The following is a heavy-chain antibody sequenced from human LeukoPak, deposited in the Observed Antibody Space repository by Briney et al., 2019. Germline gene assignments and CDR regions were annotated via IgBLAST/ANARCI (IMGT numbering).Heavy chain of an antibody. V-gene: IGHV3-7*01. CDR3: VRLFGGVTTFDY. CDR1: GFTFSTYS. J-gene: IGHJ4*02. D-gene: IGHD4-17*01. Sequence: QAGGPLRLSCAASGFTFSTYSMSWGRQAPGKGLDWVASINQDGSAKYYVDSVRGRFTISRDNAKNSLYLQVNSLRVDDTAVYYCVRLFGGVTTFDYWGQGTLVTVSS. CDR2: INQDGSAK.